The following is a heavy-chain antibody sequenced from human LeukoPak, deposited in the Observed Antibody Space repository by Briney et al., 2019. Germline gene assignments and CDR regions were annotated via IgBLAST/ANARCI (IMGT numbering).Heavy chain of an antibody. D-gene: IGHD3-3*02. CDR3: ARDPELAFQHYYGMDV. Sequence: SETLSLTCTVSGGSISSYYWSWIRQPAGKGLEWIGRIYTSGSTNYNPSLKSRVTMSVDTSKNQFSLKLSSVTAAYTAVYYCARDPELAFQHYYGMDVWGQGTTVTVSS. V-gene: IGHV4-4*07. CDR1: GGSISSYY. J-gene: IGHJ6*02. CDR2: IYTSGST.